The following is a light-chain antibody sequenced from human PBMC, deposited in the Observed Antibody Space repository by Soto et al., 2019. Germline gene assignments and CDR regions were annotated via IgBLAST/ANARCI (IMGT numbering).Light chain of an antibody. Sequence: QSVLTQPASVSGAPGQRVTISCTGSSSNIGAGYDVHWYQQPPGTAPKLLIYNNNNRPSGVPDRFSGSKSGTSASLAITGLQPEDEADYYCQSYDTSLSGYVVFGGGTKLTVL. V-gene: IGLV1-40*01. CDR1: SSNIGAGYD. CDR3: QSYDTSLSGYVV. J-gene: IGLJ2*01. CDR2: NNN.